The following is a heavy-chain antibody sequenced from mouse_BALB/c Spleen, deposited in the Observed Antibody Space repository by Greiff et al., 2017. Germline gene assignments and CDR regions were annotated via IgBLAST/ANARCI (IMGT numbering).Heavy chain of an antibody. Sequence: VQLQQSGAELVKPGASVKLSCTASSFNIKDTYMHWVKQRPEQGLEWIGRIDPANGNTKYDPKFQGKATITADTSSNTAYLQLSSLTSEDTAVYYCASGHGSSSWFAYWGQGTLVTVSA. CDR3: ASGHGSSSWFAY. D-gene: IGHD1-1*01. V-gene: IGHV14-3*02. CDR2: IDPANGNT. CDR1: SFNIKDTY. J-gene: IGHJ3*01.